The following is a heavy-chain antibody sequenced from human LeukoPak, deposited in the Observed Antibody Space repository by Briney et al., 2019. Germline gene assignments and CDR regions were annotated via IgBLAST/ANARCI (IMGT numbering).Heavy chain of an antibody. D-gene: IGHD5-24*01. CDR1: GFTFSNYA. CDR3: ATRDAYKEAY. Sequence: GGSLRLSCAASGFTFSNYAMSWVRQAPGKGLEWVSAISVSGGDTYFAESVKGRFTISRDNSKNTLYLQMNSLRAEDTAIYYCATRDAYKEAYWGQGTLVTVSS. J-gene: IGHJ4*02. V-gene: IGHV3-23*01. CDR2: ISVSGGDT.